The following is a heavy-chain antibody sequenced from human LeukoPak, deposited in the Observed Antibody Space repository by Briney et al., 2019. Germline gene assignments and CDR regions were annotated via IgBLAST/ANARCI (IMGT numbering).Heavy chain of an antibody. Sequence: GASVKVSCKASGGTFSSYAISWVRQAPGQGLEWMGGIIPIFGTANYAQKFQVRVTITTDESTSTAYMELSSLRSEDTAVYYCARGEYQLHLYYYYYYMDVWGKGTTVTVSS. D-gene: IGHD2-2*01. V-gene: IGHV1-69*05. CDR3: ARGEYQLHLYYYYYYMDV. J-gene: IGHJ6*03. CDR2: IIPIFGTA. CDR1: GGTFSSYA.